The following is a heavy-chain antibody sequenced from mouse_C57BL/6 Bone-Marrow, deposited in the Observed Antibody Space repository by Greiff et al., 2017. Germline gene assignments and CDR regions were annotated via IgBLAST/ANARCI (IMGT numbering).Heavy chain of an antibody. V-gene: IGHV1-5*01. CDR2: IYPGNSDT. J-gene: IGHJ3*01. CDR1: GYTFTDYE. D-gene: IGHD2-3*01. CDR3: TRSGWLPFAY. Sequence: EVQLQQSGAELVRPGASVTLSCKASGYTFTDYEMHWVKQRPGQGLEWIGAIYPGNSDTSYNQQFKGKATLTAVTSASTAYMELSSLTTEDSAVYYCTRSGWLPFAYWGQGTLVTVSA.